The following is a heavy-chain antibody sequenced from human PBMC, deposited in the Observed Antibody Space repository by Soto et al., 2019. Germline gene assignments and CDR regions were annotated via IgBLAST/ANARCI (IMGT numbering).Heavy chain of an antibody. Sequence: QVQLVQSGAEVKKPGSSVKVSCTASGGTFSSYAISWVRQAPGQGLEWMGGIIPIFGTANYAQKFQGRVTITADKSTSTAYMELSSLRSEDTAVYYCARVPCSSTSCYTRNWFDPWGQGTLVTVSS. CDR3: ARVPCSSTSCYTRNWFDP. V-gene: IGHV1-69*06. CDR1: GGTFSSYA. J-gene: IGHJ5*02. D-gene: IGHD2-2*02. CDR2: IIPIFGTA.